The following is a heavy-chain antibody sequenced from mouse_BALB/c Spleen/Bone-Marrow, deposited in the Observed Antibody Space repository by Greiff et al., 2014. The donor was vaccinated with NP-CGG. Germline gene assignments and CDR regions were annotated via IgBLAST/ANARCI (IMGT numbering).Heavy chain of an antibody. CDR2: ISNGGTYT. D-gene: IGHD1-1*02. Sequence: EVKLMESGGGFVKPGGSLKLSCAASGFTFSDFYMFWFRQTPEKRLEWVATISNGGTYTYYPDSVKGRFTISRDSAKNNLHLQMSSLKSEDTAMYYCARSGERYGAMDYWGQGTSVTVTS. CDR3: ARSGERYGAMDY. V-gene: IGHV5-4*02. J-gene: IGHJ4*01. CDR1: GFTFSDFY.